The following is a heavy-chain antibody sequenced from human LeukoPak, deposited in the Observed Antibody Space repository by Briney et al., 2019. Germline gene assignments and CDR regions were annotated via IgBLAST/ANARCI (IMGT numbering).Heavy chain of an antibody. Sequence: GGSLRLSCAASGFSFSSHAMNWVRQAPGKGLEWVSGMSSSGVSPDYADSVRGRFTISRDNSKDTLILHMDSLRVEDTAIYYCAKVSFDGGVIPYFDSWGQGTVVTVSS. CDR2: MSSSGVSP. CDR3: AKVSFDGGVIPYFDS. J-gene: IGHJ4*02. D-gene: IGHD3-10*01. V-gene: IGHV3-23*01. CDR1: GFSFSSHA.